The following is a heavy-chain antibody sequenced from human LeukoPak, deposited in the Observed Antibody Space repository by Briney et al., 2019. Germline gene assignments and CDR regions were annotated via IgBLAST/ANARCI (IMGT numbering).Heavy chain of an antibody. Sequence: GESLKISCKGPGYSFTSYWIGWVRQMPGKGLEWMGIIYPGDSDTRYSPSFQGQVTISADKSISTAYLQWSSLKASDTAMYYCARQGGDYYDSSGYNAFDIWGQGTMVTVSS. CDR1: GYSFTSYW. J-gene: IGHJ3*02. D-gene: IGHD3-22*01. V-gene: IGHV5-51*01. CDR2: IYPGDSDT. CDR3: ARQGGDYYDSSGYNAFDI.